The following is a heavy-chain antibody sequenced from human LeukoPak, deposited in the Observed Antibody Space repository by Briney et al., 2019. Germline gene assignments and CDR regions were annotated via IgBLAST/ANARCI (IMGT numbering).Heavy chain of an antibody. CDR2: IYHSGST. CDR3: ARGLRARYYYGSGSYYH. D-gene: IGHD3-10*01. Sequence: SETLSLTCTVSGYSISSGYYWGWIRQPPGKGLEWIGSIYHSGSTYYNPSLKSRVTISVDTSKNQFSLKLSSVTAADTAVYYCARGLRARYYYGSGSYYHWGQGTLVTVSS. CDR1: GYSISSGYY. J-gene: IGHJ4*02. V-gene: IGHV4-38-2*02.